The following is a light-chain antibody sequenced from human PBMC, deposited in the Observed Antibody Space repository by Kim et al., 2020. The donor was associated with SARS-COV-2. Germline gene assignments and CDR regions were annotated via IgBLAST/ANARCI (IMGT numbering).Light chain of an antibody. J-gene: IGLJ3*02. CDR3: QAWVTSTWV. V-gene: IGLV3-1*01. CDR2: KDS. Sequence: SYELTQPPSVSVSPGQTARITCSGDKLGDEYVHWYQQKPGQSPVLVIYKDSKRPSGIPERFSGSNSGNTATLTISRTQAEDEADYSCQAWVTSTWVFGGG. CDR1: KLGDEY.